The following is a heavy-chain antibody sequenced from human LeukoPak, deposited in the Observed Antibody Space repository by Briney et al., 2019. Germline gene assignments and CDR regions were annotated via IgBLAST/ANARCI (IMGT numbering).Heavy chain of an antibody. CDR2: LKSGGSAN. D-gene: IGHD1-26*01. J-gene: IGHJ4*02. Sequence: GGSLRLSCVASGFTFSNYWMSWVRQAPGKGLEWVASLKSGGSANNYVGSVRGRFIISRDNAKNSLYLHLNSLGAEDTAIYYCVKGGTWDTDYWGQGTLVIVSS. CDR1: GFTFSNYW. CDR3: VKGGTWDTDY. V-gene: IGHV3-7*03.